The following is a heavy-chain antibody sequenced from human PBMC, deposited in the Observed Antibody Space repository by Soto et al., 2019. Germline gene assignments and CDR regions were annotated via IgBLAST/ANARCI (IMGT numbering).Heavy chain of an antibody. D-gene: IGHD3-3*01. Sequence: EVQLVESGGGLVQPGGSLKLSCAASGFTFSTHSMNWVRQAPGRGLEWVSYIHSSSSWEVYADSVRGRFTVSRDNAKNSLYLQMSSLRAEDTAVYYCVFDFWLVPTVWGKGTRVSVSS. CDR3: VFDFWLVPTV. J-gene: IGHJ6*04. CDR1: GFTFSTHS. V-gene: IGHV3-48*01. CDR2: IHSSSSWE.